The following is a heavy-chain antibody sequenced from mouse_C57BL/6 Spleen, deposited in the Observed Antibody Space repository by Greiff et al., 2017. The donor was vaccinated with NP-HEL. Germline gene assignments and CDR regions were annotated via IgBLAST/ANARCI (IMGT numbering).Heavy chain of an antibody. J-gene: IGHJ3*01. CDR3: ARDELFAY. CDR2: ISDGGSYT. V-gene: IGHV5-4*01. Sequence: EVHLVESGGGLVKPGGSLKLSCAASGFTFSSYAMSWVRQTPEKRLEWVATISDGGSYTYYPDNVKGRFTISRDNAKNHLYLQMSHLKSEDTAMYYCARDELFAYWGQGTLVTVSA. CDR1: GFTFSSYA.